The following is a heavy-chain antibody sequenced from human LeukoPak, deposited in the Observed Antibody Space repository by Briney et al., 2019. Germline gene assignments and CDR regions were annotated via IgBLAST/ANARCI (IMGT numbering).Heavy chain of an antibody. D-gene: IGHD2-2*02. CDR3: ARVPAAIEDYYYYMDV. CDR1: GGSISSGDYY. CDR2: IYYSGST. J-gene: IGHJ6*03. V-gene: IGHV4-30-4*08. Sequence: PSQTLSLTCTVSGGSISSGDYYWSWIRQPPGKGLEWIGYIYYSGSTYYNPSLKSRVTISVDTSKNQFSLKLSSVTAADTVVYYCARVPAAIEDYYYYMDVWGKGTTVTVSS.